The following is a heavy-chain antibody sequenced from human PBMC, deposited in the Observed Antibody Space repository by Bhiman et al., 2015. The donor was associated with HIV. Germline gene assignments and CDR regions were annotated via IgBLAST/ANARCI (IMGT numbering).Heavy chain of an antibody. V-gene: IGHV3-7*01. D-gene: IGHD3-16*01. J-gene: IGHJ4*02. Sequence: EVQLVESGGGLVQPGGSLRLSCAVSGFTFSDYWMNWVRQAPGKGLEWVASVNQDGYENYYLDSVKGRFTISRDNAKNSLYLEMNSLRPEDTALYYCARRQWGGXSWGQGTLVTVSS. CDR1: GFTFSDYW. CDR3: ARRQWGGXS. CDR2: VNQDGYEN.